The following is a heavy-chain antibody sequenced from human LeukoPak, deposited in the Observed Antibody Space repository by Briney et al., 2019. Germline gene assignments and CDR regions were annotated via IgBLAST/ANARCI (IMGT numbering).Heavy chain of an antibody. D-gene: IGHD2-2*01. CDR1: GFTVSSNY. CDR2: IYSGGST. J-gene: IGHJ5*02. V-gene: IGHV3-53*01. Sequence: GGSLRLSRAASGFTVSSNYMSWVRQAPGKGLEWVSVIYSGGSTYYADSVKGRFTISRDNSKNTLYLQMNSLRAEDTAEYYCARAVVVPAGGFDPWGQGTLVTVSS. CDR3: ARAVVVPAGGFDP.